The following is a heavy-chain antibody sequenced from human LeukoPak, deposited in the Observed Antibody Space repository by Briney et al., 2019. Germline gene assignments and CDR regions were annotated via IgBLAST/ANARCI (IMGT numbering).Heavy chain of an antibody. J-gene: IGHJ6*04. CDR3: ARMYDYWSGYLDV. CDR1: DDSISSFY. D-gene: IGHD3-3*01. Sequence: PSETLSLTCIVSDDSISSFYWSWIRQPPGKGLEWLEYIYKNVTTSYNPSLKSRVTISIDTSKNQFSLKLTSVTAADTAVYYCARMYDYWSGYLDVWDKGTTVTVSS. CDR2: IYKNVTT. V-gene: IGHV4-59*01.